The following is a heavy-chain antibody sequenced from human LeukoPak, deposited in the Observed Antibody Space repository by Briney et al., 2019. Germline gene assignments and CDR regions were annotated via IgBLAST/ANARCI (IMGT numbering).Heavy chain of an antibody. J-gene: IGHJ4*02. CDR2: ISSSGSTI. V-gene: IGHV3-48*03. CDR3: ARVSAAAGTFDY. D-gene: IGHD6-13*01. CDR1: GFTFSSYE. Sequence: GGSLRLSCAASGFTFSSYEMNWVGQAPGKGLEWVSYISSSGSTIYYADSVKGRFTISRDNAKNSLYLQMNSLRAEDTAVYYCARVSAAAGTFDYWGQGTLVTVSS.